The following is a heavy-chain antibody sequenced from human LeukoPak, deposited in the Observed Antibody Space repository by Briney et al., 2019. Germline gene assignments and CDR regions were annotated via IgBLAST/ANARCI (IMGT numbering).Heavy chain of an antibody. V-gene: IGHV4-39*01. D-gene: IGHD1-26*01. CDR3: ASQGHHGKIVGTTLSYFYMDV. CDR1: GGSISSSSYY. J-gene: IGHJ6*03. Sequence: SETLSLTCTVSGGSISSSSYYWGWICQPPGKGLEWIGSIYYSGSTYYNPSLKSRVTISVDTSKNQFSLKLSSVTAADTAVYYCASQGHHGKIVGTTLSYFYMDVWGKGTTVTVSS. CDR2: IYYSGST.